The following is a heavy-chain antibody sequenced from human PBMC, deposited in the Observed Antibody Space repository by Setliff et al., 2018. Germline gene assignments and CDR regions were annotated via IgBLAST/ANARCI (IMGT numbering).Heavy chain of an antibody. D-gene: IGHD3-3*01. J-gene: IGHJ4*02. V-gene: IGHV4-39*07. CDR3: RFWSGYYKNDY. CDR1: GGSISSRSYY. Sequence: SETLSLTCTVSGGSISSRSYYWGWIRQPPGKGLEWIGSIYHSGSSYYNPSLRSRVTISVDTSKNQFSLILRSVTAADMAVYYCRFWSGYYKNDYWAQGTLVTVSS. CDR2: IYHSGSS.